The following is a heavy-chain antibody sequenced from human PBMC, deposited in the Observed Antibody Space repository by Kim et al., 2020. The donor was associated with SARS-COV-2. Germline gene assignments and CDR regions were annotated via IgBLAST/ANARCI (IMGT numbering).Heavy chain of an antibody. J-gene: IGHJ6*01. Sequence: GGSLRLSCSASGFTFSTYAMYWVRQAPGKGLEYVSAISNHGGSTFYADSVEGRYTISRDNSKNTVFLQMSSLRPEDTAVYYCVKHPWAHYDLCGGLDVWG. CDR1: GFTFSTYA. V-gene: IGHV3-64D*06. D-gene: IGHD3-3*01. CDR3: VKHPWAHYDLCGGLDV. CDR2: ISNHGGST.